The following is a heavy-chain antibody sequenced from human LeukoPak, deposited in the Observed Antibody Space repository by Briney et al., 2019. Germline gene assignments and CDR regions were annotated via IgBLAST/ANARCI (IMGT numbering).Heavy chain of an antibody. Sequence: GGSLRLSCAASGFIFNRFGMHWVRQAPGKGLEWVAFIEKDGSNKYYRDSVKGRLTISRDNSKNTLSLQMSSLRSEDTAVYYCAKDGGIRGFDSWGQGSLVTVSS. CDR2: IEKDGSNK. CDR1: GFIFNRFG. CDR3: AKDGGIRGFDS. V-gene: IGHV3-30*02. J-gene: IGHJ4*02. D-gene: IGHD3-16*01.